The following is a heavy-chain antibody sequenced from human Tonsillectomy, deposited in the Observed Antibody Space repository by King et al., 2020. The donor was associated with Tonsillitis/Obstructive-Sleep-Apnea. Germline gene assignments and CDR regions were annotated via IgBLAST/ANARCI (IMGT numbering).Heavy chain of an antibody. CDR2: IYPGDSDT. CDR3: ARLQSYYDSSGYYSPDAFDI. V-gene: IGHV5-51*03. CDR1: GYSFTSYW. D-gene: IGHD3-22*01. J-gene: IGHJ3*02. Sequence: QLVQSGAEVKKPGESLKISCKGSGYSFTSYWIGWVRQMPGKGLEWMGIIYPGDSDTRYSPSFQGQVTLSADKSISPAYLQWSRLKASDTAMYYCARLQSYYDSSGYYSPDAFDIWGQGTMVTVSS.